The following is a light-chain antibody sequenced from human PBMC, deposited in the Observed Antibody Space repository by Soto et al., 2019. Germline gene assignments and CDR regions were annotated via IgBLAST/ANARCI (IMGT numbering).Light chain of an antibody. J-gene: IGLJ3*02. V-gene: IGLV2-14*03. Sequence: QSVLTQPASVSGSPGQSITISCTGTSSDVGVSWYQQHPGKAPKLMIYAVSNRPSGVSNRFSGSKSGNTASLTISGLQAEDEADYYCSSYTSGTTLMFGGGTKVTVL. CDR2: AVS. CDR3: SSYTSGTTLM. CDR1: SSDVG.